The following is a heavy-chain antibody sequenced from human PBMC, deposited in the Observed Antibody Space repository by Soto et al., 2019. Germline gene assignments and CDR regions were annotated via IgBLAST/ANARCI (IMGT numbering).Heavy chain of an antibody. CDR2: IFYRGTT. Sequence: SETLSLTCTVSGGSVSCYYWSWIRQSPGRGLEWLGYIFYRGTTLYSPSVQSRLSITVDTSKNQFSLKMRSVTAADTAIYYCTRHAIIARLQYGMDVWGRGTTVTVSS. D-gene: IGHD1-26*01. CDR3: TRHAIIARLQYGMDV. J-gene: IGHJ6*02. CDR1: GGSVSCYY. V-gene: IGHV4-59*02.